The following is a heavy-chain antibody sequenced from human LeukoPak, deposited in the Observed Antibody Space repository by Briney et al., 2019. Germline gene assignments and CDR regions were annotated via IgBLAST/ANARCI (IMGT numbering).Heavy chain of an antibody. V-gene: IGHV4-38-2*02. Sequence: SETLSLTCTVSGYSITRGSYWGWIRQPPGKGLEWIANIYHSGSTYYNPSLKSRVTISVDTSKNQFSLKLSSVTAADTAVYYCARAIPTAAAYYYYYYMDVWGKGTTVTVSS. CDR3: ARAIPTAAAYYYYYYMDV. CDR2: IYHSGST. J-gene: IGHJ6*03. D-gene: IGHD6-13*01. CDR1: GYSITRGSY.